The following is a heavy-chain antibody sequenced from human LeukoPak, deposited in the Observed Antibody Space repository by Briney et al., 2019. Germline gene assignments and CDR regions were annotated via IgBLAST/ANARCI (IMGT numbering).Heavy chain of an antibody. CDR2: IKQDGYEK. V-gene: IGHV3-7*01. Sequence: PGGSLRLSCAASGFTFSGYWMSWVRQTPEKGLEWVANIKQDGYEKYYVDSVKGRFTISRDKAKNSLYLQMNSLRADDTAIYYCARDKIVGPTTLDYWGQGTLVTVSS. CDR3: ARDKIVGPTTLDY. J-gene: IGHJ4*02. D-gene: IGHD1-26*01. CDR1: GFTFSGYW.